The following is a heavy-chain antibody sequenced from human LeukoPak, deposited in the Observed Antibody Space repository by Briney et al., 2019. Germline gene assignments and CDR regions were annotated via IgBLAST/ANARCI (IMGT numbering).Heavy chain of an antibody. CDR1: GFTVSNNY. D-gene: IGHD3-10*01. CDR2: LYSGGNT. J-gene: IGHJ4*02. V-gene: IGHV3-53*01. CDR3: ARDSNGQYGSAGPFDY. Sequence: GGSLRLSCAASGFTVSNNYMSWVRQAPGKGLEWVAVLYSGGNTYYADSAKGRFTISRDNSKNTLYLQMNSLRAEDTAVYYCARDSNGQYGSAGPFDYWGQGTLVTVSS.